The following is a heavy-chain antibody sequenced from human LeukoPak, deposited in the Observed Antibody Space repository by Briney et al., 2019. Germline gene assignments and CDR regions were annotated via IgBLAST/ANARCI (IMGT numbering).Heavy chain of an antibody. CDR2: ISYDGSNK. CDR1: GFTFSGYA. Sequence: GGSLRLSCAASGFTFSGYAMHWVRQAPGKGLEWVAVISYDGSNKYYADSVKGRFTISRDNSKNTLYLQMNSLRAEDTAVYYCARRAAAGPRGYYYGMDVWGQGTTVTVSS. V-gene: IGHV3-30-3*01. J-gene: IGHJ6*02. D-gene: IGHD6-13*01. CDR3: ARRAAAGPRGYYYGMDV.